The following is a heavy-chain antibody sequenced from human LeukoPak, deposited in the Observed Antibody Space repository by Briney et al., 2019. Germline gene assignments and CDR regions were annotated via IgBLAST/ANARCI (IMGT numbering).Heavy chain of an antibody. CDR1: GGSISSYY. D-gene: IGHD2-2*01. J-gene: IGHJ4*02. CDR3: ARQEIVLIPAAISSPPLAAVDY. V-gene: IGHV4-59*01. CDR2: IYYSGST. Sequence: PSETLSLTCTVSGGSISSYYWSWIRQPPGKGLEWIGYIYYSGSTNYNPSLKSRVTISVDTSKNQFSLKLSSVTAADTAVYYCARQEIVLIPAAISSPPLAAVDYWGQGTLVTVSS.